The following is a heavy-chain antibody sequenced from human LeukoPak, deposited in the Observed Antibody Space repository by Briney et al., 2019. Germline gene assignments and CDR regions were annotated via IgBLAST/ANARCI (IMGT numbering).Heavy chain of an antibody. Sequence: PGGSLRLSCAPSGFTFRRNGMHWVRQAPGKGLEGVGVIWYDGSKKYYADSVRGRFPISRDNSKSTMFLQINSLRVEDTAVYYCAKGIAAGAMGYMDVWGKGTMVTVSS. CDR3: AKGIAAGAMGYMDV. CDR2: IWYDGSKK. CDR1: GFTFRRNG. V-gene: IGHV3-33*06. J-gene: IGHJ6*03. D-gene: IGHD6-13*01.